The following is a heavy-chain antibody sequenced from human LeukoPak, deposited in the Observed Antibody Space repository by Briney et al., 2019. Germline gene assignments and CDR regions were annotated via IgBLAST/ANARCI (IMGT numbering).Heavy chain of an antibody. Sequence: GASVKVSCKASGYTFTSYYIHWVRQAPGQGLEWMGIINPSGGSTSYAQKFQGRVTMTRDMSTSTVYTELSSLRSEDTAVYHCARDQEWELLACDYWGQGTLVTVSS. D-gene: IGHD1-26*01. CDR1: GYTFTSYY. V-gene: IGHV1-46*01. CDR2: INPSGGST. J-gene: IGHJ4*02. CDR3: ARDQEWELLACDY.